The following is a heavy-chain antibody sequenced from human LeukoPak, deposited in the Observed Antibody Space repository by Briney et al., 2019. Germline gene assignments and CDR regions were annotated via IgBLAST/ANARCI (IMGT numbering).Heavy chain of an antibody. J-gene: IGHJ5*02. CDR3: AKDGSTVTTPAS. CDR2: ISGSGGST. Sequence: GGFLRLSCAASGFTFSSYAMSWVRQAPGKGLEWVSAISGSGGSTYYADSVKGRFTISRDNSKNTLYLQVNSLRAEDTAVYYCAKDGSTVTTPASWGQGTLVTVSS. CDR1: GFTFSSYA. D-gene: IGHD4-17*01. V-gene: IGHV3-23*01.